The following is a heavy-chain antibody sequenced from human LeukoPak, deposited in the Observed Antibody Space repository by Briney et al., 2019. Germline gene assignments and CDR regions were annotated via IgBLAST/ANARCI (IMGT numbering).Heavy chain of an antibody. D-gene: IGHD6-19*01. CDR1: GYSISSGYY. V-gene: IGHV4-38-2*02. Sequence: PSETLSLTCTVSGYSISSGYYWGWIRQPPGKGLEWIGSIYHSGSTYYNPSLKSRVTISVDTSKNQFSLKLSSVTAADTAVYYCARVRAQQWLAYDYWGQGTLVTVSS. CDR3: ARVRAQQWLAYDY. CDR2: IYHSGST. J-gene: IGHJ4*02.